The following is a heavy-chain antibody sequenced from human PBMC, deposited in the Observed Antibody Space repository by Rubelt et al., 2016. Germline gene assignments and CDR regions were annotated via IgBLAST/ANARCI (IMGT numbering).Heavy chain of an antibody. Sequence: VESGGGLVQPGGSLRLSCAASGFTFSSYSMNWVRQAPGKGLEWVSYISSSSSTIYYADSVKGRFTISRDNSKNTLYLQMNSLRAEDTAVYYCARDRRNTAMARFDYWGQGTLVTVSS. V-gene: IGHV3-48*01. CDR1: GFTFSSYS. D-gene: IGHD5-18*01. J-gene: IGHJ4*02. CDR2: ISSSSSTI. CDR3: ARDRRNTAMARFDY.